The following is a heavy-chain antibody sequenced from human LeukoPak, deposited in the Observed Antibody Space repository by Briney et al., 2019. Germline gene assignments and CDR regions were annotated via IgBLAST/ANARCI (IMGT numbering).Heavy chain of an antibody. J-gene: IGHJ4*02. D-gene: IGHD1-26*01. CDR1: GFTFSSYS. CDR3: ASSGSYRFDY. V-gene: IGHV3-48*02. CDR2: ITASGTAM. Sequence: GRSLRLSCAASGFTFSSYSMNWVRQAPGKGLEWVSHITASGTAMFYADSVKGRFTIFRDNAKNSLYLQMNSLRDEDTAVYYCASSGSYRFDYWGQGTLVTVPS.